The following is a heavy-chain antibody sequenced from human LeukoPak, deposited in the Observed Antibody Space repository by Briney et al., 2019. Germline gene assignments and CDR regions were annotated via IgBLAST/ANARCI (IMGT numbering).Heavy chain of an antibody. CDR1: VGSISSSSYY. V-gene: IGHV4-39*01. Sequence: SETLSLTCTVSVGSISSSSYYWGWIRPPPGKGLEWIGSIYYSGSTYYNPSLKSRVTISVDTSKNQFSLKLSSVTAADTAVYYCARIEQWLVGYFDYWGQGTLVTVSS. D-gene: IGHD6-19*01. CDR3: ARIEQWLVGYFDY. CDR2: IYYSGST. J-gene: IGHJ4*02.